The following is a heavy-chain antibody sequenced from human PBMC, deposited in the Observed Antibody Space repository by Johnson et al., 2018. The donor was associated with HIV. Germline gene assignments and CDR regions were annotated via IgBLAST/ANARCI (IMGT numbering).Heavy chain of an antibody. V-gene: IGHV3-33*05. CDR1: GFTFSYYG. J-gene: IGHJ3*02. D-gene: IGHD5-18*01. CDR2: ISYAGSDK. CDR3: ARAYTYGAFDI. Sequence: QVQLVESGGGVVQPGGSLRLSCAASGFTFSYYGIHWVRQAPGKGLEWVAVISYAGSDKYYSDSVKGRFTISRDNSKNTLYLQMNSLRAEDTAVYYCARAYTYGAFDIWGQGTMVTVSS.